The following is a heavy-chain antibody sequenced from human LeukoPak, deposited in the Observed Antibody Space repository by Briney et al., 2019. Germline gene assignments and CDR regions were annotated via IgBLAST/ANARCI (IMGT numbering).Heavy chain of an antibody. J-gene: IGHJ6*02. Sequence: ASVKVSCKASGYTFTGYYMHWVRQAPGQGLEWMGWINPNSGGTNYAQKFQGRVTMTRDTSISTACMELSRLRSDDTAVYYCASSVVPAALDDYYYYGMDVWGQGTTVTVSS. V-gene: IGHV1-2*02. CDR3: ASSVVPAALDDYYYYGMDV. CDR1: GYTFTGYY. CDR2: INPNSGGT. D-gene: IGHD2-2*01.